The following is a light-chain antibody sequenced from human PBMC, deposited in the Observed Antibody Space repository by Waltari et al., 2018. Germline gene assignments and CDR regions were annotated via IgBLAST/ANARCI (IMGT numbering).Light chain of an antibody. Sequence: QSVLTQPPSASGTPGQRVTISCSGSSSNIGSNFVCWYQHLPGTAPKLLIYRNDLGTSGVPDRFAGSRSGTSAPRAISGVRSEDEADYYCAAWDDSLTVRFGGGTKLTVL. CDR3: AAWDDSLTVR. J-gene: IGLJ3*02. V-gene: IGLV1-47*01. CDR1: SSNIGSNF. CDR2: RND.